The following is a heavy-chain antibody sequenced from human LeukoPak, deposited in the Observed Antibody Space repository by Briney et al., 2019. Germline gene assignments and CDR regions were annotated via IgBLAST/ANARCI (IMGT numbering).Heavy chain of an antibody. V-gene: IGHV3-30*02. CDR2: IRYDGSYQ. D-gene: IGHD3-16*02. CDR3: ARDVGIPWGLGELSSPDY. J-gene: IGHJ4*02. Sequence: GGSLRLSCAVSGFSFSTYGMHWVRQAPGKGLEWVTFIRYDGSYQYYADSVKGRFTISRDNAKNSLYLQMNSLRAEDTAVYYCARDVGIPWGLGELSSPDYWGQGTLVTVSS. CDR1: GFSFSTYG.